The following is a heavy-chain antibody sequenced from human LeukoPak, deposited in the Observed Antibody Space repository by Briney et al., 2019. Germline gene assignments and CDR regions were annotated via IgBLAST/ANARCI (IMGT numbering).Heavy chain of an antibody. Sequence: ASVKVSCKASGYTFTSYGISWVRQAPGQGLEWMGWISAYNGNTNYAQKLQGRVTMTRDTSISTAYMELSRLRSDDTAVYYCARDLGGYYLTIWGQGTMVTVSS. CDR2: ISAYNGNT. J-gene: IGHJ3*02. CDR1: GYTFTSYG. CDR3: ARDLGGYYLTI. V-gene: IGHV1-18*01. D-gene: IGHD3-22*01.